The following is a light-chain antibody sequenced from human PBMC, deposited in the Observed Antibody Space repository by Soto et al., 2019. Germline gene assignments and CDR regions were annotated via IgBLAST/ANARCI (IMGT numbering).Light chain of an antibody. CDR3: SSYSSSSPVV. Sequence: QSALTQPASVSESPGQSITISCTGTRSDVGGYNYVSWYQQHPGKAPKLMIFDVSNRPSGVSDRFSGSKSGNTASLTISGLQAEDEADYYCSSYSSSSPVVFGGGTKVTVL. CDR2: DVS. V-gene: IGLV2-14*01. CDR1: RSDVGGYNY. J-gene: IGLJ2*01.